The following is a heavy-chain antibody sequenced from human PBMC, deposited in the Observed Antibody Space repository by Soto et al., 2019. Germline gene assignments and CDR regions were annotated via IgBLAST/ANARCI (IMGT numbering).Heavy chain of an antibody. CDR2: ISYDGTNG. CDR1: GFTFSTYP. CDR3: AKAQATVIVDYSSDYYGMDV. D-gene: IGHD4-4*01. V-gene: IGHV3-30*04. Sequence: VGSLRLSCAASGFTFSTYPMHWVRQAPGKVLEWVAAISYDGTNGYYADSVKVRFTISRDNSENTLYLQMNSLRAEDTAVYYCAKAQATVIVDYSSDYYGMDVWGQGTTVTVSS. J-gene: IGHJ6*02.